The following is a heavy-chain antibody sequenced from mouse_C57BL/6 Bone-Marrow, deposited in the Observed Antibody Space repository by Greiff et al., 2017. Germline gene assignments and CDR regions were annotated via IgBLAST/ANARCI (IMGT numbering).Heavy chain of an antibody. D-gene: IGHD2-3*01. CDR1: GYTFPDYY. Sequence: EVQLKESGPVLVKPGASVKMSCKASGYTFPDYYMNWVKQSHGKSLEWIGVINPYNVGTSYNQKFKGKATLTVDKSSSTAYMELNSLTSEDSAVYYCASGRWLLPFAYWGQGTLVTVSA. CDR3: ASGRWLLPFAY. V-gene: IGHV1-19*01. J-gene: IGHJ3*01. CDR2: INPYNVGT.